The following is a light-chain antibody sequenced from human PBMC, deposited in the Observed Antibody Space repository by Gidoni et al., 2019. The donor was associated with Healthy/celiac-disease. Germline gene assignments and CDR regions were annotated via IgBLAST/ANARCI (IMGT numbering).Light chain of an antibody. CDR3: QQYGSSPCT. CDR2: GAS. J-gene: IGKJ3*01. V-gene: IGKV3-20*01. CDR1: QSVSISY. Sequence: ILLTQSPGTLSLYPGERATLSCRASQSVSISYLAWYQQKPGQAPRCLIYGASSRATGSPDRFSGSGSGTDFTLTISRLEPEDFAVYYCQQYGSSPCTFGPGTKVDIK.